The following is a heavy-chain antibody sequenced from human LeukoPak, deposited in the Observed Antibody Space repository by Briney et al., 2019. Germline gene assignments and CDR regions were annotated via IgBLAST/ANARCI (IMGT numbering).Heavy chain of an antibody. Sequence: GESLKISCKGSGYNFTKFWLGWVRQMPGKGLEWMGIIFPGDSDTRYSPSFEGQVTISADKSLSTAYLQWTSLKVSDTAMYYCAVTALDNWFDHWGQGTLVTVSP. V-gene: IGHV5-51*01. CDR2: IFPGDSDT. D-gene: IGHD2-21*02. J-gene: IGHJ5*02. CDR1: GYNFTKFW. CDR3: AVTALDNWFDH.